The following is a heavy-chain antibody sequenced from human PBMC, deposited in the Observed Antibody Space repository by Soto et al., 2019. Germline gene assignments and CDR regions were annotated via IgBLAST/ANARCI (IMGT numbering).Heavy chain of an antibody. V-gene: IGHV3-23*01. D-gene: IGHD3-10*01. Sequence: GGSLRLSCAASGFTFSSYSMSWVRQAPGKGLEWVSGFRSGGDDGTTHYADSVKGRFTISRDNSKNTLFLQMDSLRAEDTAIYYCAKKVNSGPGSQYFDYWGQGTLVTASS. CDR1: GFTFSSYS. CDR2: FRSGGDDGTT. J-gene: IGHJ4*02. CDR3: AKKVNSGPGSQYFDY.